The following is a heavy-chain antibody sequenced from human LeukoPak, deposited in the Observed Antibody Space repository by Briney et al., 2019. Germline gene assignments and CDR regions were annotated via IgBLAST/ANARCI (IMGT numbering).Heavy chain of an antibody. Sequence: GASVKVSCKASGYTFTSYSINWVRQAPGQGLERMGWISAYNGNSNYAQKLQGRVTMTTDTSTSTAYMELRSLRSDGTAMYYCAKDRWRDGSSSFDNWGQGTLVTVSS. V-gene: IGHV1-18*01. CDR2: ISAYNGNS. CDR1: GYTFTSYS. CDR3: AKDRWRDGSSSFDN. J-gene: IGHJ4*02. D-gene: IGHD6-6*01.